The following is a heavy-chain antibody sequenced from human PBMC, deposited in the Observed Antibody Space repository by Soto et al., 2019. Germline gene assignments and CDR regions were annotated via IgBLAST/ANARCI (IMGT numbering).Heavy chain of an antibody. Sequence: GGSLRLSCAASGFTFSSYSMNLVLQAPGKGLEWVSSISSSSSYIYYADSVKGRFTISRDNAKNSLYLQMNSLRAEDTAVYYCASEHDYYYYYMDVWGKGTTVTVSS. CDR1: GFTFSSYS. J-gene: IGHJ6*03. CDR3: ASEHDYYYYYMDV. V-gene: IGHV3-21*01. CDR2: ISSSSSYI.